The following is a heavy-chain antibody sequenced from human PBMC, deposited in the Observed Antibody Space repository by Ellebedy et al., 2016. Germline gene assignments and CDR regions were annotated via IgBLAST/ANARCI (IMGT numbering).Heavy chain of an antibody. D-gene: IGHD7-27*01. Sequence: GESLKISXKGSGYSFTSYWIGWVRQMPGKGLEWMGIIYPGDSDTRYSPSFQGQVTISADKSISTAYLQWSSLKASDTAMYYCATRLGAADWCFDLWGRGTLVTVSS. V-gene: IGHV5-51*01. CDR1: GYSFTSYW. CDR3: ATRLGAADWCFDL. CDR2: IYPGDSDT. J-gene: IGHJ2*01.